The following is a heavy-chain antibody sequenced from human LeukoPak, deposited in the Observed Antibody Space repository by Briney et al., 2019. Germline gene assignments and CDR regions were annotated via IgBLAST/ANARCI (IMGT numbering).Heavy chain of an antibody. CDR1: GGSISSSSYY. V-gene: IGHV4-39*01. D-gene: IGHD5-18*01. Sequence: SETLSLTCTVSGGSISSSSYYWGWIRQPPGKGLEWIGSIYYSGSTYYNPSLKSRVTMSLDTSKNQFSLKLSSVTAADTAVYYCARHVDTAMAYSDYWGQGTLVTVSS. J-gene: IGHJ4*02. CDR2: IYYSGST. CDR3: ARHVDTAMAYSDY.